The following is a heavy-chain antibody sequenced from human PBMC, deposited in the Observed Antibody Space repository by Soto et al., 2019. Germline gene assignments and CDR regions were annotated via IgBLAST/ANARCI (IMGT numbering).Heavy chain of an antibody. CDR2: IAFDGSNS. V-gene: IGHV3-30-3*01. CDR3: AGGGGRGCSSPSGYFDY. CDR1: GSTFRDYA. D-gene: IGHD6-6*01. Sequence: QVQLVESGGGVVQPGRSLRLSCTVSGSTFRDYAMHWVRQAPCKVLAWVAVIAFDGSNSFYADSVKGRFTISRENTKNAVDFQVTALRAEDTVVYDGAGGGGRGCSSPSGYFDYWGQGTLVTVSS. J-gene: IGHJ4*02.